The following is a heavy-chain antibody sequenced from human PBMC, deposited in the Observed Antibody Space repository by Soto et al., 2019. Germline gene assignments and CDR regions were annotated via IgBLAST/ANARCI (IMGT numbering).Heavy chain of an antibody. J-gene: IGHJ3*02. CDR1: GGTFSSYA. D-gene: IGHD3-22*01. CDR2: IIPIFGTA. V-gene: IGHV1-69*01. Sequence: QVQLVQSGAEVKKPGSSVKVSCKASGGTFSSYAISWVRQAPGQGLEWMGGIIPIFGTANYAQKFQGRVTITADGSTSTAYMELSSLRSEETAVYYCARDSPTYYYDSSGYYTNAFDIWCQGTMVTVSS. CDR3: ARDSPTYYYDSSGYYTNAFDI.